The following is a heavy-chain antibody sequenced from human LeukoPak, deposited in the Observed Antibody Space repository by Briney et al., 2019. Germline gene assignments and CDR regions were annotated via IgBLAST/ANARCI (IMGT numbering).Heavy chain of an antibody. Sequence: SETLSLTCTVSGGSISSGGYYWSWIRQHPGKGLEWIGYIYYSGSTYYNPSLKSRVTISVDTSKNQFSLKLSSVTAADTAVYYCARPLGYCSSTSCYGTVYYYGMDVWGQGTTVTVSS. V-gene: IGHV4-31*03. D-gene: IGHD2-2*01. CDR3: ARPLGYCSSTSCYGTVYYYGMDV. CDR1: GGSISSGGYY. CDR2: IYYSGST. J-gene: IGHJ6*02.